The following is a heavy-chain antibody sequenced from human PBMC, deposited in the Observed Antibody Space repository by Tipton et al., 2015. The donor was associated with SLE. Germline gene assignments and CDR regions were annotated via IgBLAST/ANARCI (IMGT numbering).Heavy chain of an antibody. V-gene: IGHV4-61*10. Sequence: TLSLTCTVSGGSISSGSYYWSWIRQPAGKGLEWIGYIYYSGSTNYNPSLKSRVTISVDTSKNQFSLKLSSVTAADTAVYYCTTDAEGSSGGGAFDIWGQGTMVTVSS. D-gene: IGHD6-13*01. CDR1: GGSISSGSYY. J-gene: IGHJ3*02. CDR2: IYYSGST. CDR3: TTDAEGSSGGGAFDI.